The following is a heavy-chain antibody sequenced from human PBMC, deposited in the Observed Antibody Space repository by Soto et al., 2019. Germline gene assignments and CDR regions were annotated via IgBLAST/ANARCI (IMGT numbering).Heavy chain of an antibody. CDR3: VKDPSSGSSWHYFDY. D-gene: IGHD6-13*01. V-gene: IGHV3-64D*06. CDR2: ISSNGGST. Sequence: PWGSLRLSCSASGITFSSYAMHWVRQATGKGLEYVSAISSNGGSTYYADSVKGRFTISRDNSKNTLYLQMSSLRAEDTAVYYCVKDPSSGSSWHYFDYWGQGTLVTVSS. J-gene: IGHJ4*02. CDR1: GITFSSYA.